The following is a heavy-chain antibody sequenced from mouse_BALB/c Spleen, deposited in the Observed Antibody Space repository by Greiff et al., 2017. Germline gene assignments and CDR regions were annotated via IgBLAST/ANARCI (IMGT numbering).Heavy chain of an antibody. CDR3: ARGDYYGNEPWFAY. CDR1: GYTFTSYY. CDR2: IYPGDGST. V-gene: IGHV1S56*01. D-gene: IGHD2-1*01. Sequence: VQLQESGPELVKPGASVKMSCKASGYTFTSYYIHWVKQRPGQGLEWIGWIYPGDGSTKYNEKFKGKTTLTADKSSSTAYMLLSSLTSEDSAIYFCARGDYYGNEPWFAYWGQGTLVTVSA. J-gene: IGHJ3*01.